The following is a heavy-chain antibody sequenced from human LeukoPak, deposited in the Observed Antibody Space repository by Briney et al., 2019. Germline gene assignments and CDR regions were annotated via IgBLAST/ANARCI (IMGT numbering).Heavy chain of an antibody. Sequence: PGGSLRLSCAASGRTISYNYIYWVRQAPGKGLEWVSVIYSGGNTYYADSVKGRFTISRHNSRNTVYLQMNSLRAEDTAIYYCARGGAITVVRGIIYGLDVWSQGTTVTVSS. J-gene: IGHJ6*02. CDR3: ARGGAITVVRGIIYGLDV. D-gene: IGHD3-10*01. CDR1: GRTISYNY. CDR2: IYSGGNT. V-gene: IGHV3-53*04.